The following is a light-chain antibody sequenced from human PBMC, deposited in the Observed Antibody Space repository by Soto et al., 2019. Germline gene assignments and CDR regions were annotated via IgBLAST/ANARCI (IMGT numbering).Light chain of an antibody. V-gene: IGKV1-39*01. J-gene: IGKJ2*01. Sequence: DIQMTQSPSTLSASVGDRVTITCRASQNVFTWLAWYQQKPGKAPKLLIYAASSLQSGVPSRFSGSGSGTDFTLTISSLQPEDFATYYCQQSYSTPLWTFGQGTKLEIK. CDR3: QQSYSTPLWT. CDR1: QNVFTW. CDR2: AAS.